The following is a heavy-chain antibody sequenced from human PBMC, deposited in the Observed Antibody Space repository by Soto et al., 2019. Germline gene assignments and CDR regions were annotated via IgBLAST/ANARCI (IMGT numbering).Heavy chain of an antibody. CDR1: GVSISGYY. CDR3: ARGRGNGLPGAFDV. CDR2: IFFSWST. Sequence: QVQLQESGPGLVKPSETLSLTCTVSGVSISGYYWSWIRQSPGRGLEWIGYIFFSWSTKYNPSLKGRVTISLDTSKNQFPLKLSSVTAADTAMYYCARGRGNGLPGAFDVWGPGATVTVSS. J-gene: IGHJ3*01. V-gene: IGHV4-59*01. D-gene: IGHD2-15*01.